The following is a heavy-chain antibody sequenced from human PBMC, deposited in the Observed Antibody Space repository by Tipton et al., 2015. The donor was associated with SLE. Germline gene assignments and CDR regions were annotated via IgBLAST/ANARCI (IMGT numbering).Heavy chain of an antibody. J-gene: IGHJ4*02. CDR3: ARDRCSGGGCYFDF. V-gene: IGHV4-59*01. CDR1: GGSISTYY. CDR2: MYYNGNT. D-gene: IGHD2-15*01. Sequence: TLSLTCSVSGGSISTYYWSWVRQPPGKGLEWIGYMYYNGNTNYNPSLKSRVTISVDTSKNQFSLKLSSVTAADTAVYYCARDRCSGGGCYFDFWGLGALVTVSS.